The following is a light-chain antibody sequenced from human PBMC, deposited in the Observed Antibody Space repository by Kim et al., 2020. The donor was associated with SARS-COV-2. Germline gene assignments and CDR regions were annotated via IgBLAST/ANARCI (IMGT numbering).Light chain of an antibody. CDR1: QSVCSNC. V-gene: IGKV3-20*01. J-gene: IGKJ2*01. CDR2: SVS. CDR3: QQYGIAPPYT. Sequence: SPGERATLSCRSSQSVCSNCLAWYQQKPGQAPRLLIYSVSNRATGIPERFSGSGSGTDFTLTISRLEPEDFAVYYCQQYGIAPPYTFGQGTKLEIK.